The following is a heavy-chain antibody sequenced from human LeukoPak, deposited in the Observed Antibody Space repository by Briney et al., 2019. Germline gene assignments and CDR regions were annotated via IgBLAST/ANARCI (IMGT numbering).Heavy chain of an antibody. CDR2: ISGSGDTT. CDR1: GFTFRIYA. V-gene: IGHV3-23*01. D-gene: IGHD3-10*01. J-gene: IGHJ4*02. CDR3: SFYYFGSGSYPSFFDY. Sequence: GGSLRLSCAASGFTFRIYAMSWVRQAPGKGLEWLSAISGSGDTTYYADSVKGRFTISRDNSKNTLYLQMNSLRAEDTALYYCSFYYFGSGSYPSFFDYWGQGTLVTVSS.